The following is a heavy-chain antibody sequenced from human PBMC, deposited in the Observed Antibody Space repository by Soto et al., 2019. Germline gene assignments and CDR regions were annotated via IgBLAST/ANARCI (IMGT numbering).Heavy chain of an antibody. D-gene: IGHD2-2*02. CDR3: ARHTHCSRTSCYRDY. J-gene: IGHJ4*02. CDR2: IYPGDSDT. CDR1: GYSFTSYW. V-gene: IGHV5-51*01. Sequence: GESLKICCKGSGYSFTSYWIGWVRQMPGKGLEWMGIIYPGDSDTRYSPSFQGQVTISADKSISTAYLQWSSLKASDTAVYYCARHTHCSRTSCYRDYWGQGTLVTVSS.